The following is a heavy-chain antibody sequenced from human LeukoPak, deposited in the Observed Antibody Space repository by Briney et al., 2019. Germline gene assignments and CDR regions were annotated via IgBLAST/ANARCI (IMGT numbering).Heavy chain of an antibody. J-gene: IGHJ3*02. V-gene: IGHV3-9*01. D-gene: IGHD3-10*02. CDR3: AKDMFDDPDAFDI. Sequence: GRSLRLSCAASGFTFDDYAMHWVRQAPGKGLEGGSGISWNSGSIDYADSVKGRFTISRDNATNSLYLQMNSLRAEDTALYYCAKDMFDDPDAFDIWGQGTMVTVSS. CDR1: GFTFDDYA. CDR2: ISWNSGSI.